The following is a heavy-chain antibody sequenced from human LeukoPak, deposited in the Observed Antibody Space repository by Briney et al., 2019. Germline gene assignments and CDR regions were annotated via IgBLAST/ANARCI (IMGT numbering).Heavy chain of an antibody. CDR3: ARHPRGVVAETY. D-gene: IGHD5-12*01. Sequence: KPSETLSLTCTVSGGSISISSYYLGWIRQPPGKGLEWIGSIYYSGNTYYNPSLKSRVSISVDTSKNQFSLTLRSVTAADTAVFYCARHPRGVVAETYWGQGTLVTVSS. J-gene: IGHJ4*02. CDR1: GGSISISSYY. CDR2: IYYSGNT. V-gene: IGHV4-39*01.